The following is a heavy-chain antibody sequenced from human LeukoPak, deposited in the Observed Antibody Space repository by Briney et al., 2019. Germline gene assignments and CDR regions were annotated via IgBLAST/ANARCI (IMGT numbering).Heavy chain of an antibody. CDR2: ISYDGSNK. D-gene: IGHD6-6*01. Sequence: PGGSLRLSCAASGLTFSSYGMHWVRQAPGKGLEWVAVISYDGSNKYYADSVKGRFTISRDNSKNTLYLQMNSLRAEDTAVYYCAKVSSSSLNWFDPWGQGTLVTVSS. J-gene: IGHJ5*02. V-gene: IGHV3-30*18. CDR1: GLTFSSYG. CDR3: AKVSSSSLNWFDP.